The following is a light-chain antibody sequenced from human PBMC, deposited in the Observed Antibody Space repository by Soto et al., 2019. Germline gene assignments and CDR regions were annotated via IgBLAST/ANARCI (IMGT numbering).Light chain of an antibody. CDR3: ETWDSNTNWV. CDR1: SGHSSYT. CDR2: LEGSGSY. Sequence: QSVLTQSSSASASLGSSVKLTCTLSSGHSSYTIAWHQQHPGKAPRYLMKLEGSGSYNKGSGVPDRFSGSSSGADRYLTISNLQFEDEADYYCETWDSNTNWVFGGGTKVTVL. J-gene: IGLJ3*02. V-gene: IGLV4-60*02.